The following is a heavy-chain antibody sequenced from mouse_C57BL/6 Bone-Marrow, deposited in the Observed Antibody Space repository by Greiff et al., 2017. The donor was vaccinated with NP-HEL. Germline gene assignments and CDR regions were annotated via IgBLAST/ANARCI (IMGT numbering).Heavy chain of an antibody. D-gene: IGHD4-1*01. J-gene: IGHJ3*01. V-gene: IGHV5-17*01. Sequence: EVKLVESGGGLVKPGGSLKLSCAASGFTFSDYGMHWVRQAPEKGLEWVAYISSGSSTIYYADTVKGRFTISRDNAKNTLFLQMTSLRSEDTAMYYCARLLNWAWIAYWGQGTLVTVSA. CDR3: ARLLNWAWIAY. CDR2: ISSGSSTI. CDR1: GFTFSDYG.